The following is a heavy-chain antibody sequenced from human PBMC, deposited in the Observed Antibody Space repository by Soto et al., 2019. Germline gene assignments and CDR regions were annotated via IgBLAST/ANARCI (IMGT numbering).Heavy chain of an antibody. Sequence: QVQLQESGPGLVKPSGTLSLTCAVSSGSISSSNWWSWVRQPPGKGLEWIGEIYHSGSTNYNPSLKSRVTISVDKSKNQLSLKLSSVTAADTAVYYCAREGAPRDYGDYVLYYWGQGTLVTVSS. CDR3: AREGAPRDYGDYVLYY. D-gene: IGHD4-17*01. J-gene: IGHJ4*02. V-gene: IGHV4-4*02. CDR2: IYHSGST. CDR1: SGSISSSNW.